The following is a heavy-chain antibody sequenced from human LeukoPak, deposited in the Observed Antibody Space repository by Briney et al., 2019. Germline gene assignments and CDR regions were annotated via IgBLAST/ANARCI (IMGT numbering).Heavy chain of an antibody. J-gene: IGHJ4*02. CDR3: ARENSADSGIAY. Sequence: HGESLKISCKGSGYSFSNYWIGWVRQMPGKGLEWMGIIYPDDSDTKYSPSFQGQVTISADKSINTAYLQWSSLEASDTAMYYCARENSADSGIAYWGQGTLVTVSS. D-gene: IGHD3-10*01. V-gene: IGHV5-51*01. CDR2: IYPDDSDT. CDR1: GYSFSNYW.